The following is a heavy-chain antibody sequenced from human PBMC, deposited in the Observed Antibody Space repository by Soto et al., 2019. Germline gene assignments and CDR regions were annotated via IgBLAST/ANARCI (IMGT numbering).Heavy chain of an antibody. CDR2: IIGGDGDK. CDR1: GFTFRTFT. D-gene: IGHD3-9*01. J-gene: IGHJ5*01. V-gene: IGHV3-23*01. Sequence: EVQLLEHGGQLVQPGESLRLSCAASGFTFRTFTMNWVRQAPGKGLEWVSGIIGGDGDKFYSDSVKGRFTISRDNSKDMLFLQMISLRVDDTAVYYCAKDRDPDGIWTFDSWGQGTLVTVSS. CDR3: AKDRDPDGIWTFDS.